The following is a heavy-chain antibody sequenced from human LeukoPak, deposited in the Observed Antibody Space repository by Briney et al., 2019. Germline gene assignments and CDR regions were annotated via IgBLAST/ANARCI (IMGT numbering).Heavy chain of an antibody. Sequence: SETLSLTCTVSGGSISSYFWSWIRQPPGKGLEWIGYIFYSGSTKYNPSLKSRVTISVDTSENQFSLELNSVTAADTAVYYCARDTTVASGMQFWGQGALVTVSS. J-gene: IGHJ4*02. CDR3: ARDTTVASGMQF. D-gene: IGHD6-19*01. CDR2: IFYSGST. CDR1: GGSISSYF. V-gene: IGHV4-59*01.